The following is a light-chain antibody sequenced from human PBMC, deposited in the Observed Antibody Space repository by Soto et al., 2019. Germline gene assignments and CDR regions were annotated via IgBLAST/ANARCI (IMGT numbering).Light chain of an antibody. CDR1: KVGDKY. CDR2: EDS. Sequence: SYELAEPPSVSVSPGQTATITCSGHKVGDKYACWYQHKPGQSPVLVIYEDSKRPSGVPERFSGSNSANTATLTISGTQALDEADYYCQAWDSSTVVFGRGTKLTVL. V-gene: IGLV3-1*01. CDR3: QAWDSSTVV. J-gene: IGLJ2*01.